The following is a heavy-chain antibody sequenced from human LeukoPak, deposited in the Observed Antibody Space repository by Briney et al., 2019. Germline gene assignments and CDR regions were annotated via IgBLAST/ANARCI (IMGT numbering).Heavy chain of an antibody. D-gene: IGHD3-22*01. CDR2: ISGSGDST. V-gene: IGHV3-23*01. CDR1: RFTFSSYA. Sequence: GGSLRLSCAASRFTFSSYAMSWVRQAPGKGLEWVSAISGSGDSTYYADSVKGRFTISRDNSKNTLFLQMNGLRAEDTAVYYCAKVYDTSGYGFYYGSSPFDYWGQGTLVTVSS. CDR3: AKVYDTSGYGFYYGSSPFDY. J-gene: IGHJ4*02.